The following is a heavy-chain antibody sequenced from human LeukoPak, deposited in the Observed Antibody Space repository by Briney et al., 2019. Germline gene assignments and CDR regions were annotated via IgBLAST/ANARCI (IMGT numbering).Heavy chain of an antibody. CDR2: IYTSGST. D-gene: IGHD4-11*01. J-gene: IGHJ5*02. CDR1: GGSFSGYY. Sequence: SETLSLTCAVYGGSFSGYYWSWIRQPAGKGLEWIGRIYTSGSTNYNPSLKSRVNMSVDTSKNQFSLKLSSVTAADTAVYYCARERTDYSNLNWFDPWGQGTLVSVSS. V-gene: IGHV4-4*07. CDR3: ARERTDYSNLNWFDP.